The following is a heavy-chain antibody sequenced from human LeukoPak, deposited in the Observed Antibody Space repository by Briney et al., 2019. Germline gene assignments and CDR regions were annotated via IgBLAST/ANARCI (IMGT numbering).Heavy chain of an antibody. CDR3: ARLCSSGWGYYYYYYMDV. V-gene: IGHV1-8*02. CDR2: MNPNSGNT. D-gene: IGHD6-19*01. CDR1: GYTFNNHG. Sequence: GASVKVSCKASGYTFNNHGISWVRQATGQGLEWMGWMNPNSGNTGYAQKFQGRVTMTRNTSISTAYMELSSLRSEDTAVYYCARLCSSGWGYYYYYYMDVWGKGTTVTISS. J-gene: IGHJ6*03.